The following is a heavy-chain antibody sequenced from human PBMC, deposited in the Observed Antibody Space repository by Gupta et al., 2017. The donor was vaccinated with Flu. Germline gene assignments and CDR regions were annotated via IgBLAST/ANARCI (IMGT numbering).Heavy chain of an antibody. V-gene: IGHV3-48*03. CDR2: ISRSGQTT. CDR3: VKDAYTAAPPGCDY. CDR1: GFTLSNHE. D-gene: IGHD5-18*01. J-gene: IGHJ4*02. Sequence: VQLVESGGGLVQPGGSLRLSCAASGFTLSNHEMNWVRQAPGKGLEWVSFISRSGQTTYYEDSGKGRFTISRDNAKNSLALKMNSLRGEDTAIYYCVKDAYTAAPPGCDYWGQGTLVAVSS.